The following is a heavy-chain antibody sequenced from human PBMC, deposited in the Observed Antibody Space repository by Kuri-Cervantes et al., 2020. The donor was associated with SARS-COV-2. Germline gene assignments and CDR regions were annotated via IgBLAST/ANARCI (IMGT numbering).Heavy chain of an antibody. CDR3: ARGTYTYYDFWRGPYFDY. V-gene: IGHV4-34*01. J-gene: IGHJ4*02. D-gene: IGHD3-3*01. Sequence: SETLSLTCAVYGGSFSGYYWSWIRQSPGKGLVWIGEINHTGSTNYNPSLKSRVTISVGASKNQFSLKLSSVTAADTAVYYCARGTYTYYDFWRGPYFDYWGQGNLVTVSS. CDR2: INHTGST. CDR1: GGSFSGYY.